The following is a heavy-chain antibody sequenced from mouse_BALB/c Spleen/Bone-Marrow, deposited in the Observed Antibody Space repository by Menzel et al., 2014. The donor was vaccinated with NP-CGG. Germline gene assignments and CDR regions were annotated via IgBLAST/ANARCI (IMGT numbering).Heavy chain of an antibody. CDR3: ARGIYYGNYVYAMDY. D-gene: IGHD2-1*01. V-gene: IGHV1S41*01. Sequence: DLVKPGASVKLSCKASGYTFTNYWINWIKPRPGQGLEWIGRIAPGSGSTYYNEMFKGKATLTVDTSSSTAYIQLSSLSSEDSAVYFCARGIYYGNYVYAMDYWGQGTSVTVSS. J-gene: IGHJ4*01. CDR2: IAPGSGST. CDR1: GYTFTNYW.